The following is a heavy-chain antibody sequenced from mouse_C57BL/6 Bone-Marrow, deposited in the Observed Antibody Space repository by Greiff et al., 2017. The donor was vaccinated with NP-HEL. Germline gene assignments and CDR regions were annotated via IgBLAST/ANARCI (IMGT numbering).Heavy chain of an antibody. J-gene: IGHJ2*01. CDR1: GYTFTSYG. D-gene: IGHD1-1*01. V-gene: IGHV1-81*01. Sequence: VKLMESGAELARPGASVKLSCKASGYTFTSYGISWVKQRTGQGLEWIGEIYPRSGNTYYNEKFKGKATLTADKSSSTAYMELRSLTSEDSAVYFCARCRDYYGSSYFGYWGQGTTLTVSS. CDR3: ARCRDYYGSSYFGY. CDR2: IYPRSGNT.